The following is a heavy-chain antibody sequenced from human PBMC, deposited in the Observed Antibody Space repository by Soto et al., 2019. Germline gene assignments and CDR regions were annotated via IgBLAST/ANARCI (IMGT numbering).Heavy chain of an antibody. CDR2: IYYSGST. Sequence: QLQLQESGPGLVKPSETLSLTCTVSGGSISSSSYYWGWIRQPPGKGLEWIGSIYYSGSTYYNPSLKSRLTISVDTSKNQFSLRLSSVTAADTAVYYCARQKGYCSSTSCRYYFDYWGQGTLVTVSS. D-gene: IGHD2-2*01. J-gene: IGHJ4*02. CDR3: ARQKGYCSSTSCRYYFDY. V-gene: IGHV4-39*01. CDR1: GGSISSSSYY.